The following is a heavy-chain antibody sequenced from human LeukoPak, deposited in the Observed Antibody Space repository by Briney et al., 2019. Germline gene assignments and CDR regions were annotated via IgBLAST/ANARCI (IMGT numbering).Heavy chain of an antibody. V-gene: IGHV3-15*01. CDR2: VKSKSDAGPT. Sequence: GGALRLSCAHSGVTVSNVYMSWARPAPRGGLEWVCRVKSKSDAGPTDYAAPVKGRLTTSRAHAKNTLYLQIDSLTTDGQSVYFCTTDRGITVRAIFDSWGQGALVTVSS. D-gene: IGHD3-10*01. J-gene: IGHJ4*02. CDR1: GVTVSNVY. CDR3: TTDRGITVRAIFDS.